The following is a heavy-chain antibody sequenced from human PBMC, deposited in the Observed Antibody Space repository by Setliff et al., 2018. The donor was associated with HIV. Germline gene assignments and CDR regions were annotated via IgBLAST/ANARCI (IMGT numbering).Heavy chain of an antibody. J-gene: IGHJ4*02. CDR1: GDSFRRHA. V-gene: IGHV1-69*13. Sequence: ASVKVSCKTSGDSFRRHAISWVRQAPGQGLEWMGGIIPIFPSPKYAEKFQGRVTITADESTSTAYMELSSLRFEDTAVYYCARSRGTWGTSFCYWGLGTLVTVSS. CDR2: IIPIFPSP. D-gene: IGHD3-16*01. CDR3: ARSRGTWGTSFCY.